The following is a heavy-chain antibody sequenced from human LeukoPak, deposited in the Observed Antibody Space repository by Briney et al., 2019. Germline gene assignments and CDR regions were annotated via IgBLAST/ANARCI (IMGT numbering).Heavy chain of an antibody. CDR2: IIPIFGTA. V-gene: IGHV1-69*13. D-gene: IGHD2-15*01. Sequence: EASVKVSCKASGGTFSSYAISWVRQAPGQGLEWMGGIIPIFGTANYAQKFQGRVTITADESTSTAYMELSSLRSEDTAVYYCARSRIGGYCSGGSCYAPDYWGQGTLVTVSS. J-gene: IGHJ4*02. CDR1: GGTFSSYA. CDR3: ARSRIGGYCSGGSCYAPDY.